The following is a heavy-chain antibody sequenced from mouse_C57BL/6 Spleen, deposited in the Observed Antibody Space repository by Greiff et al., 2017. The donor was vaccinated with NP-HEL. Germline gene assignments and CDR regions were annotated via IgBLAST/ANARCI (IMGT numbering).Heavy chain of an antibody. Sequence: EVQLQQSGPELVKPGASVKISCKASGYTFTDYYMNWVKQSHGKSLEWIGDINPNNGGTSYNQKFKGKATLTVDKSSSTAYMELRSLTSEYSAVYYGASLLDYYGSSSGYFDFWGTGTTVTVSS. CDR2: INPNNGGT. V-gene: IGHV1-26*01. D-gene: IGHD1-1*01. J-gene: IGHJ1*03. CDR1: GYTFTDYY. CDR3: ASLLDYYGSSSGYFDF.